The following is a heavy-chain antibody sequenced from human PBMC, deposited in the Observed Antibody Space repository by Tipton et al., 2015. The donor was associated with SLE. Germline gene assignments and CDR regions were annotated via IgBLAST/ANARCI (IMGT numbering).Heavy chain of an antibody. D-gene: IGHD3-10*01. V-gene: IGHV3-30-3*01. J-gene: IGHJ4*02. CDR3: AKDLGGGLGHGLDY. Sequence: SLRLSCAASGFTFSSYAMHWVRQAPGKGLEWVAVISYDGSNKYYADSVKGRFTISRDNSKNSLYLQMNSLRAEDTALYYCAKDLGGGLGHGLDYWGQGTLVTVSS. CDR1: GFTFSSYA. CDR2: ISYDGSNK.